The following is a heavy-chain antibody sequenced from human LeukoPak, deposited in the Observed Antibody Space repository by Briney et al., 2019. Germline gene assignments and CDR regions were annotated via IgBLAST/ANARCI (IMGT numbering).Heavy chain of an antibody. J-gene: IGHJ4*02. CDR2: IIPIFGTA. V-gene: IGHV1-69*05. CDR3: ARVEKGGTVDY. Sequence: SVKVSCKASGDTFGSYAISWVRQAPGQGLEWMGRIIPIFGTANYAQKFQGRVTITTDESTSTAYMELSSLRSEDTAVYYCARVEKGGTVDYWGQGTLVTVSS. CDR1: GDTFGSYA. D-gene: IGHD1-1*01.